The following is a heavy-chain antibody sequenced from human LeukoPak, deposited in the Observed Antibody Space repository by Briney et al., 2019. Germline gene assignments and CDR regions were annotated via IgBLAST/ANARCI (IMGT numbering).Heavy chain of an antibody. CDR3: AKDNRRHYTSGPNPDSLH. Sequence: GGSLRLSCAGPGFIFNNYAMHWVRQPPGKGLEWVSGISWNSGTIDYADSVRGRFTISRDNAKNSLYLQMDSLRVEDTAFYYCAKDNRRHYTSGPNPDSLHWGQGALVTVSS. V-gene: IGHV3-9*01. J-gene: IGHJ4*02. CDR2: ISWNSGTI. CDR1: GFIFNNYA. D-gene: IGHD6-19*01.